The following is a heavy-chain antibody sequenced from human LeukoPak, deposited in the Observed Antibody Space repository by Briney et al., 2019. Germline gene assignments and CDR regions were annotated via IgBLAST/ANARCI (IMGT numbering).Heavy chain of an antibody. CDR1: GGTFSSYA. Sequence: GASVKVSCKASGGTFSSYAISWVRQAPGQGLEWMGGIIPIFGTANYAQKFQGRVTITADESTSTAYMELSSLRSEDTAVYYCARDRRVDTAMVIYYGMGVWGQGTTVTVSS. J-gene: IGHJ6*02. CDR3: ARDRRVDTAMVIYYGMGV. V-gene: IGHV1-69*13. D-gene: IGHD5-18*01. CDR2: IIPIFGTA.